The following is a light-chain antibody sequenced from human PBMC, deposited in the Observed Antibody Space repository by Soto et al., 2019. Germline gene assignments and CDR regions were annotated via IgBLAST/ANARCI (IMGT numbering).Light chain of an antibody. CDR3: CSNAGSYV. V-gene: IGLV2-11*01. CDR1: SSDGGGYNY. CDR2: DVS. Sequence: QSALTQSRSVSGSPGQSVSISCTGTSSDGGGYNYVSWYQQHPGKAPKLMIYDVSKRPSGVPDRFSGSKSGNTASLTISGLQAEDEADYYCCSNAGSYVFGTGPSSPS. J-gene: IGLJ1*01.